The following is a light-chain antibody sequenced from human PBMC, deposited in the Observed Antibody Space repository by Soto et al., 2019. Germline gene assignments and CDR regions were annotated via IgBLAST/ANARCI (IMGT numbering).Light chain of an antibody. CDR3: SSYTSSSTLVV. CDR2: DVS. CDR1: SSDVGDYNY. J-gene: IGLJ1*01. Sequence: QSALTQPASVSGSPGQSITISCTGTSSDVGDYNYVSWYQQHPGKAPKLMSYDVSNRPSGVSNRFSGSKSGNTASLTISGLQAEDEADYYCSSYTSSSTLVVFGTGTKVTVL. V-gene: IGLV2-14*01.